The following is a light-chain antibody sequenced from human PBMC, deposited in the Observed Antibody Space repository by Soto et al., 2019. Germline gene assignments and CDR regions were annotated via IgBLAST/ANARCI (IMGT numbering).Light chain of an antibody. J-gene: IGKJ5*01. CDR3: QQYNNWPPIT. CDR1: QSINRH. CDR2: GAS. V-gene: IGKV3-15*01. Sequence: IVLTQSPGTLSLSPGERATLSCRASQSINRHLAWYRQKPGQAPRLLIYGASTRATGIPARFSGSGSGTEFTLTISSLQSEDFAVYYCQQYNNWPPITFGQGTRLEIK.